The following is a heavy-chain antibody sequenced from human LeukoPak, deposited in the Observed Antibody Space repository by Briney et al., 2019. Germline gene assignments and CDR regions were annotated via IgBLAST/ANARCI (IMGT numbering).Heavy chain of an antibody. J-gene: IGHJ3*02. Sequence: GESLKISCKGSGYTFANYWIGWVRQMPGKGLECVGIIYPGDSDTRYSPSFQGQVAISADKSINTAYLQWSSLKASDTAMYYCARRSLSNTRDDAVDTWGQGTMVNVSS. D-gene: IGHD2-2*01. CDR1: GYTFANYW. CDR2: IYPGDSDT. CDR3: ARRSLSNTRDDAVDT. V-gene: IGHV5-51*01.